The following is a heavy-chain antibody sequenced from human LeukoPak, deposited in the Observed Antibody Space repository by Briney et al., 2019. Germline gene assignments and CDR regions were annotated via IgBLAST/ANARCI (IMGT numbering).Heavy chain of an antibody. CDR3: ARDRYCSGGSCYSVSDDAFDI. CDR1: GFTFSDYY. D-gene: IGHD2-15*01. CDR2: ISSSGSTI. J-gene: IGHJ3*02. Sequence: GGSLRLSCAASGFTFSDYYMSWIRQAPGKGLEWVSYISSSGSTIYYADSVKGRFTISRDNAKNSLYLQMNSLRAEDTAVYYCARDRYCSGGSCYSVSDDAFDIWGQGTRVTVSS. V-gene: IGHV3-11*01.